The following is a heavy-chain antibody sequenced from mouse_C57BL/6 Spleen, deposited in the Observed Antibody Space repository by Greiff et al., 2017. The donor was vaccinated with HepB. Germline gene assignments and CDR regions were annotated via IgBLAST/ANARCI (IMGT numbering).Heavy chain of an antibody. CDR3: TRRGYLAY. V-gene: IGHV6-6*01. Sequence: EVKLMESGGGLVQPGGSMKLSCAASGFTFSDAWMDWVRQSPEKGLEWVAEIRNKANNPATYYAESVKGRFTISRDDSKSSVYLQMNSLRAEDTGIYYCTRRGYLAYWGQGTLVTVSA. CDR1: GFTFSDAW. J-gene: IGHJ3*01. D-gene: IGHD3-1*01. CDR2: IRNKANNPAT.